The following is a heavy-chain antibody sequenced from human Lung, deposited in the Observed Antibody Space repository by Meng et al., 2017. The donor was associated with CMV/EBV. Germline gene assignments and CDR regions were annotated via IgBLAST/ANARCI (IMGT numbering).Heavy chain of an antibody. CDR3: ARERGRDGYNSGWGKDY. CDR2: ISSSSSTI. Sequence: SCAASGFTFSSYSMNWVRQAPGKGLEWVSYISSSSSTIYYADSVKGRLNISRDNAKNSLYLQMNSLRAEDTAVYYCARERGRDGYNSGWGKDYWXQGTXVNGAS. J-gene: IGHJ4*02. D-gene: IGHD5-24*01. CDR1: GFTFSSYS. V-gene: IGHV3-48*04.